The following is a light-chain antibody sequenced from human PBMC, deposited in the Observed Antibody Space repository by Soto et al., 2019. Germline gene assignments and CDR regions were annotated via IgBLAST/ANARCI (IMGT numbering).Light chain of an antibody. CDR2: AAS. CDR3: QQSYDNPPT. V-gene: IGKV1-39*01. J-gene: IGKJ3*01. Sequence: DIQMTQSPSSLSASVGDRVTITCRASQSISSYLNWYPQKPGKAPKLLIYAASNLQSGVPSRFSGSGSVTAFTLTISSLHPADFANYFCQQSYDNPPTFSPGTKVDIK. CDR1: QSISSY.